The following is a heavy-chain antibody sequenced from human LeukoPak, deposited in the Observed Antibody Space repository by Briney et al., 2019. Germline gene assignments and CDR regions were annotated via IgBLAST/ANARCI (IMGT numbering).Heavy chain of an antibody. Sequence: GGSLRLSCAASGFTFGSYSMNWVRQAPGKGLEWVSSISSSSSYIYYADSVKGRFTISRDNAKNSLYLQMNSLRAEDTAVYYCAREGARLTLDYWGQGTLVTVSS. J-gene: IGHJ4*02. CDR1: GFTFGSYS. CDR3: AREGARLTLDY. CDR2: ISSSSSYI. D-gene: IGHD3-16*01. V-gene: IGHV3-21*01.